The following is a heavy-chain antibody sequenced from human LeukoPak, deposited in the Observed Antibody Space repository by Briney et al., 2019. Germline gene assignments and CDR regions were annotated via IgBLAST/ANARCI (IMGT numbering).Heavy chain of an antibody. CDR1: GFTFNSYA. CDR2: ISGSGVST. Sequence: GGSQRLSCAASGFTFNSYAMSWVRQAPGKGLEWVSTISGSGVSTYYADSVKGRFTISRDNSRNTLYLQMSSLRAEDTAVYSCAKDLPGFFDYWGQGTLVTVFS. V-gene: IGHV3-23*01. J-gene: IGHJ4*02. CDR3: AKDLPGFFDY.